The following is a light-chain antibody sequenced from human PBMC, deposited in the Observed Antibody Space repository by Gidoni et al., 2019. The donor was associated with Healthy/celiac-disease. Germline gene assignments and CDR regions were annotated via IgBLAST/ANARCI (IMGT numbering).Light chain of an antibody. CDR3: QQRSNWPLT. CDR2: DAS. J-gene: IGKJ4*01. Sequence: EIVLTQSPATLSLSPGQRATLSCRASQSVSGYFAWYQQKPGQAPRLLIYDASNRATGIPARFSGSGSGTVFTLTISSLEPEDVAVYYCQQRSNWPLTFGGGTKVEIK. CDR1: QSVSGY. V-gene: IGKV3-11*01.